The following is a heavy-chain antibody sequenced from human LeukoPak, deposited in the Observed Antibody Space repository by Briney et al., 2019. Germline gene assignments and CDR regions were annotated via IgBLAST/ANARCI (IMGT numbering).Heavy chain of an antibody. CDR2: IYTSGST. J-gene: IGHJ6*03. Sequence: SETLSLTCIVSGVSISNYYWSWIRQSPGKGLEWIGYIYTSGSTNYNPSLKSRVTISVDTSKNQFSLKLSSVTAADTAIYYCARTYYYESSAYYYMDVWGKGTTVTVPS. CDR1: GVSISNYY. D-gene: IGHD3-22*01. CDR3: ARTYYYESSAYYYMDV. V-gene: IGHV4-4*09.